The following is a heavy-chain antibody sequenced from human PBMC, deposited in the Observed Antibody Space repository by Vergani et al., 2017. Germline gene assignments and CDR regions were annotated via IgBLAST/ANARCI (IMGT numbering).Heavy chain of an antibody. V-gene: IGHV4-34*01. J-gene: IGHJ6*03. CDR1: GGSFTSYH. CDR2: IDHTGRP. CDR3: ARVNTETNGHLYYYYYMDV. D-gene: IGHD4-11*01. Sequence: QVQLQQWGGGLLKPSETLSLTCVVNGGSFTSYHWTWIRQSPGEGLEWVGDIDHTGRPDYNPSLKSRLTMSVDKSRNQFSLPLISVTATDTAIYCCARVNTETNGHLYYYYYMDVWGQGTAVTVS.